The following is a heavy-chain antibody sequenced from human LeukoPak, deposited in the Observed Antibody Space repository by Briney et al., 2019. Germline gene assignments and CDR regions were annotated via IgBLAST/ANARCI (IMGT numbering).Heavy chain of an antibody. CDR2: IIPIFGTA. J-gene: IGHJ5*02. CDR1: GGTFSSSA. Sequence: GASVKVSCKTSGGTFSSSAITWVRQAPGQGLEWMGGIIPIFGTANYAQKFQGRVTITADESTSTAYMELSSLRSEDTAVYYCARGGLRYFDWLYWFDPWGQGTLVTVSS. CDR3: ARGGLRYFDWLYWFDP. V-gene: IGHV1-69*13. D-gene: IGHD3-9*01.